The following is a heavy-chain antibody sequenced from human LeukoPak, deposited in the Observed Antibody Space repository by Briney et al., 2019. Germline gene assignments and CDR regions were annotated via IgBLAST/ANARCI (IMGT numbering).Heavy chain of an antibody. CDR1: GFTFGSYS. V-gene: IGHV3-21*01. CDR3: ARDRDYYDSSGYFTSPFDY. Sequence: PGGSLRPSGAAPGFTFGSYSLNWVGQAPGKGPDGSSSIRISSSYIYYADSVKGRFTISRDNAKNSLYLQMNSLRAEDTAVYYCARDRDYYDSSGYFTSPFDYWGQGTLVTVSS. CDR2: IRISSSYI. D-gene: IGHD3-22*01. J-gene: IGHJ4*02.